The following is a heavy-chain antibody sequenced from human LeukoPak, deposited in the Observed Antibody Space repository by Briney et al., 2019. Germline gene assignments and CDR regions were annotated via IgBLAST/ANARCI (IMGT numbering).Heavy chain of an antibody. Sequence: GGSLRLSCAASGFTFSSYGMHWVRQAPGKGLERVTYIQYEGNNKYYADSVKGRFTISRDNSKNTLYLQMNSLRAEDTAVYYCAKAGDCSSTSCPKPYYYYYMDVWGKGTTVTVSS. CDR2: IQYEGNNK. V-gene: IGHV3-30*02. J-gene: IGHJ6*03. D-gene: IGHD2-2*01. CDR1: GFTFSSYG. CDR3: AKAGDCSSTSCPKPYYYYYMDV.